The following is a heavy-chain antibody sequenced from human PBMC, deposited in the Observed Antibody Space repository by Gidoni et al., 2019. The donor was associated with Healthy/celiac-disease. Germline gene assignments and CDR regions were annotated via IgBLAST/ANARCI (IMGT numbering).Heavy chain of an antibody. CDR2: ISGSGGST. V-gene: IGHV3-23*01. CDR1: GFTFSSYA. Sequence: EVQLLESGGGLVQPGGSLRLSCAASGFTFSSYAMSWVRQAPGKGLEWVSAISGSGGSTYYADSVKGRFTISRDNSKNTLYLQMNSLRAEDTAVYYCAKSPQEDTAVAGPYYFDYWGQGTLVTVSS. J-gene: IGHJ4*02. CDR3: AKSPQEDTAVAGPYYFDY. D-gene: IGHD6-19*01.